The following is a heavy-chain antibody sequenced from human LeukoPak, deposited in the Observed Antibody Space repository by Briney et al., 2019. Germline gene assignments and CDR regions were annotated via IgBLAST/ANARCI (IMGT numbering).Heavy chain of an antibody. CDR1: GYSFTSYW. J-gene: IGHJ4*02. Sequence: GESLKISCKGSGYSFTSYWIGWVRQMPGKGLEWMGIIYPGDSDTRYSPSFQGQVTISADKSISTAYLQWSSLKASDTAMYYCARAGWSHGSGGEYYFDYWGQGTLVTVSS. CDR3: ARAGWSHGSGGEYYFDY. CDR2: IYPGDSDT. D-gene: IGHD3-10*01. V-gene: IGHV5-51*01.